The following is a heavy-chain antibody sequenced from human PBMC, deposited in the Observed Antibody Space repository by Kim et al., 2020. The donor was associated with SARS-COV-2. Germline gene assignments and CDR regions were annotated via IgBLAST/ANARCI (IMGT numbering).Heavy chain of an antibody. CDR1: GGSISSGGYY. CDR3: ARFAKLYSSSFFDY. CDR2: IYYSGST. J-gene: IGHJ4*02. V-gene: IGHV4-31*03. Sequence: SQTLSLTCTVSGGSISSGGYYWSWIRQHPGKGLEWIGYIYYSGSTYYNPSLKSRVTISVDTSKNQFSLKLSSVTAADTAVYYCARFAKLYSSSFFDYWGQGTLVTVSS. D-gene: IGHD6-6*01.